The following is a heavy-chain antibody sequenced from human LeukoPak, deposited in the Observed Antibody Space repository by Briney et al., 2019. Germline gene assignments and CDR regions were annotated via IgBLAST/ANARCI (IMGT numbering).Heavy chain of an antibody. V-gene: IGHV3-53*01. CDR2: IYSGTT. D-gene: IGHD3-22*01. CDR1: GFTVSANS. J-gene: IGHJ4*02. CDR3: ARGGHYYDSSGYSPTGFDY. Sequence: GGSLRLSCTVSGFTVSANSMSWVRQAPGKGLEWVSFIYSGTTHYSDSVKGRFTISRDNSKNTLYLQMNSPRAEDTAVYYCARGGHYYDSSGYSPTGFDYWGQRTLVTVSS.